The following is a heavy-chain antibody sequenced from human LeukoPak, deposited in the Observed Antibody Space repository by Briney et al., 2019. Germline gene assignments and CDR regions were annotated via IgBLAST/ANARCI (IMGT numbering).Heavy chain of an antibody. J-gene: IGHJ4*02. V-gene: IGHV3-23*01. CDR2: ISGSGGST. Sequence: SGGSLRLSCAASGFTFSGYARSWVRLAPGEGLEWVSAISGSGGSTYYADSVKGRFTISRDNSKNTLYLQMNSLRAEDTAVYYCAKETREYYFDYWGQGTLVTVSS. CDR1: GFTFSGYA. CDR3: AKETREYYFDY.